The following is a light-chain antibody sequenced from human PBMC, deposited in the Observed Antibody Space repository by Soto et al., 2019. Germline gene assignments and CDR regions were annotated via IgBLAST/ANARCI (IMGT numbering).Light chain of an antibody. Sequence: VLTQSPDTLSLSPGERATLSCRASERISSNFLAWYQQRPGQAPSLLIYGASTRASGIPDRFSGSGSGTDFALTISRLEPEDFAVFYCQQYGTSPFTFGPGTTVEIK. CDR3: QQYGTSPFT. V-gene: IGKV3-20*01. CDR2: GAS. CDR1: ERISSNF. J-gene: IGKJ3*01.